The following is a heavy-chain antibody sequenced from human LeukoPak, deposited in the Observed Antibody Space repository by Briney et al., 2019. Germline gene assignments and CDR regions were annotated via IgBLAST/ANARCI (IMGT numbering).Heavy chain of an antibody. D-gene: IGHD2-21*02. CDR2: INPNSGGT. J-gene: IGHJ4*02. V-gene: IGHV1-2*02. CDR3: ARGRYCGVDCYGPALY. CDR1: GYTFTGYY. Sequence: ASVTVSCKASGYTFTGYYMHWVRQAPGQGLEWMGWINPNSGGTNYAQKFQGRVTMTRDTSISTAYMELSSLRSDDTAVYYCARGRYCGVDCYGPALYWGQGTLVTVSS.